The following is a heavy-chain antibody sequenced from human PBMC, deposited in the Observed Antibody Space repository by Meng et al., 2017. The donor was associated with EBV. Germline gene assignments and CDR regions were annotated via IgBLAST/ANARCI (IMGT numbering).Heavy chain of an antibody. J-gene: IGHJ5*02. CDR2: IYYSGRT. Sequence: QLHLQESGSGLVKPSQTLSPTCTVSGGSGSSGNNYWSWIRQPPGKGLEWIGYIYYSGRTYYNPSLESRVTMSVDTSKNQFSLNLNSVTAADTAVYYCARVNGDCFSTICYKGWFDPWGQGTLVTVSS. CDR1: GGSGSSGNNY. CDR3: ARVNGDCFSTICYKGWFDP. D-gene: IGHD2-2*02. V-gene: IGHV4-30-4*01.